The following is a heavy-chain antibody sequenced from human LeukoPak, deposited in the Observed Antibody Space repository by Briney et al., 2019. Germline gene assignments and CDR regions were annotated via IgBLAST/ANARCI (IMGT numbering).Heavy chain of an antibody. V-gene: IGHV3-9*01. J-gene: IGHJ4*02. CDR3: AKDAGFQWLAFFFDY. CDR1: GFTFDDYA. D-gene: IGHD6-19*01. CDR2: ISWNSGSI. Sequence: PGRSLRLSCAASGFTFDDYAMHWVRQAPGKGLEWVSGISWNSGSIGYADSVKGRFTISRDNAKNSLYLQMNSLRAEDTALYYCAKDAGFQWLAFFFDYWGQGTLVTVSS.